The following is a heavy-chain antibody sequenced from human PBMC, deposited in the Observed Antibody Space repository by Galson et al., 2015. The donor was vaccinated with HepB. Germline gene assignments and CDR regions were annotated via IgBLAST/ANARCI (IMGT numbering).Heavy chain of an antibody. J-gene: IGHJ3*02. V-gene: IGHV4-59*02. Sequence: ETLSLTCTVSGGSVSSYYWSWLRQPPGKGLEWIGSLHHNGGTNYNPSLKSRVNIAADTSQNQVSLQLSSVTAADTAIYYCAKDSQMGAFDIWGQGTMVTVS. CDR2: LHHNGGT. D-gene: IGHD2-8*01. CDR3: AKDSQMGAFDI. CDR1: GGSVSSYY.